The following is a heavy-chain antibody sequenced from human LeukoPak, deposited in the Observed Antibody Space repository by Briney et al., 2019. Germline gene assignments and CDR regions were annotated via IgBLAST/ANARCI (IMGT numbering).Heavy chain of an antibody. CDR3: ASLPRGSSSWYSRYFDY. CDR2: INHSGST. D-gene: IGHD6-13*01. J-gene: IGHJ4*02. CDR1: GGSFSGYY. Sequence: KPSETLSLTCAVYGGSFSGYYWGWIRQPPGKGLEWIGEINHSGSTNYNPSLKSRVTISVDTSKNQFSLKLSSVTAADTAVYYCASLPRGSSSWYSRYFDYWGQGTLVTVSS. V-gene: IGHV4-34*01.